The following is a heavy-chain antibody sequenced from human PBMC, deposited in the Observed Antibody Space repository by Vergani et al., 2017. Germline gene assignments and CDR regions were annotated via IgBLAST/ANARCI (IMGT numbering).Heavy chain of an antibody. Sequence: EVQLVESGGGLVKPGGSLRLSCAASGFSFSSYSMNWVRQAPGKGLEWVASISGSSSYVFYRDSVEGRFTITRDNAKKSVYLQMNSLRAEDTAVYYCAKGVVVMARDAFDIWGQGTMVTVSS. J-gene: IGHJ3*02. D-gene: IGHD2-21*01. CDR2: ISGSSSYV. CDR3: AKGVVVMARDAFDI. CDR1: GFSFSSYS. V-gene: IGHV3-21*02.